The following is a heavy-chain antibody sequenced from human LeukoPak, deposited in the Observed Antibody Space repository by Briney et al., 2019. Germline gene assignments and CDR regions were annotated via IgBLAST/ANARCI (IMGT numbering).Heavy chain of an antibody. Sequence: SETPSLTCTVSGGSISSYYWSWIRQPPGKGLEWIGYIYYSGSTNYNPSLKSRVTISVDTSKNQFSLKLSSVTAADTAVYYCARGGLREPFDYWGQGTLVTVSS. D-gene: IGHD5-12*01. J-gene: IGHJ4*02. CDR1: GGSISSYY. V-gene: IGHV4-59*01. CDR3: ARGGLREPFDY. CDR2: IYYSGST.